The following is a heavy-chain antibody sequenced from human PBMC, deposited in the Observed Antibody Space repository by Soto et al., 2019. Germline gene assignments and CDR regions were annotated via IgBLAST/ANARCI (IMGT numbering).Heavy chain of an antibody. V-gene: IGHV3-48*03. CDR2: ISSSGSTI. CDR1: GFTFSSYE. CDR3: ARHTIFGVVIMDYYYGMDV. D-gene: IGHD3-3*01. J-gene: IGHJ6*02. Sequence: QPGGSLRLSCAASGFTFSSYEMNWVRQAPGKGLEWVSYISSSGSTIYYADSVKGRFTISRDNAKNSLYLQMNSLRAEDTAVYYCARHTIFGVVIMDYYYGMDVWGQGTTVTVSS.